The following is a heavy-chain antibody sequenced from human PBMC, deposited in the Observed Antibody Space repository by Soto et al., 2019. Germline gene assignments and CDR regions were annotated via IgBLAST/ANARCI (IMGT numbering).Heavy chain of an antibody. D-gene: IGHD6-13*01. CDR3: ASRGYSSSWYYYYYYGMAV. Sequence: QVQLVQSGAEVKKPGASVKVSCKASGYTFTSYDINWVRQATGQGLEWMGWMNPNSGNTGYAQKFQGRVTMTRTTAISTAYMELSSLRSEDTAVYYCASRGYSSSWYYYYYYGMAVWGHGTPVTVSS. CDR1: GYTFTSYD. V-gene: IGHV1-8*01. J-gene: IGHJ6*01. CDR2: MNPNSGNT.